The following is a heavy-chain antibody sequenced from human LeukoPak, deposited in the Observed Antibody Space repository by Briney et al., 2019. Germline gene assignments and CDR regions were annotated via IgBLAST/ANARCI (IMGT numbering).Heavy chain of an antibody. CDR2: INHSGST. D-gene: IGHD6-13*01. CDR1: GGSFSGDY. Sequence: SETLSVTCAVYGGSFSGDYWSWIRQPPGKGLEWIGEINHSGSTNYNPSLKSRVTISVDTSKYQFSLKLSSVTAADTAVYYCARGRIAAGDAFNIWGQGTMVTVSS. V-gene: IGHV4-34*01. CDR3: ARGRIAAGDAFNI. J-gene: IGHJ3*02.